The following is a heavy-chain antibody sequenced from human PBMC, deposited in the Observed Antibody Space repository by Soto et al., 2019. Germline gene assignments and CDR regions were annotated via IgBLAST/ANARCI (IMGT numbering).Heavy chain of an antibody. J-gene: IGHJ6*02. V-gene: IGHV1-69*12. CDR2: IIPIFGRA. CDR1: GGTFSSYA. Sequence: QLQLVQSGAEVTKPGSSVKVSCKASGGTFSSYAFSWVRQAPGQGLEWMGGIIPIFGRANYAQKFQGRVMITADESTSTGYMELSSLRAEDTVVYYCARDPTDSDNGMVVPAKCGMDVWGQGTTVTVSS. CDR3: ARDPTDSDNGMVVPAKCGMDV. D-gene: IGHD2-15*01.